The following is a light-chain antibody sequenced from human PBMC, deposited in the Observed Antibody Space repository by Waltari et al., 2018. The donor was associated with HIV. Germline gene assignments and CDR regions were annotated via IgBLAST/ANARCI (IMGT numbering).Light chain of an antibody. CDR1: QNIRDNN. CDR3: QQYGDSRT. V-gene: IGKV3-20*01. Sequence: EIVLTQSPGTLSLSPGERVTLSCRASQNIRDNNLAWYQQKPGQAPRLLMYAGSRRAPGVPDRFSGSGSGTHFSLAISRLEPEDFAVYYCQQYGDSRTFGQGTKVEIK. CDR2: AGS. J-gene: IGKJ1*01.